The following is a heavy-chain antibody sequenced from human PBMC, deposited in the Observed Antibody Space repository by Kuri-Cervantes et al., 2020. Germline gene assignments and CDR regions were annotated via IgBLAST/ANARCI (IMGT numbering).Heavy chain of an antibody. V-gene: IGHV3-23*01. Sequence: GESLKISCAASGFAISSYNVNWVRQAPGKGLEWVSHTGTTESSKYYADSVRGRFTISRDNSKNTLYLQMNSLRAEDTAVYYCAKDEAMVRGGYYYYYGMDVWGQGTTVTVSS. D-gene: IGHD3-10*01. CDR3: AKDEAMVRGGYYYYYGMDV. CDR1: GFAISSYN. CDR2: TGTTESSK. J-gene: IGHJ6*02.